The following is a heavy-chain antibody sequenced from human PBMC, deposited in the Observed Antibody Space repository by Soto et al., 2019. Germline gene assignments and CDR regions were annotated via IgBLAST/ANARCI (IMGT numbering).Heavy chain of an antibody. CDR2: ISAYNGNT. V-gene: IGHV1-18*01. J-gene: IGHJ4*02. Sequence: GASVKVSCKASGYTFTSYGISWVRQAPGQGLEWMGWISAYNGNTNYAQKLQGRVTMTTDTSTSTAYMELRSLRSDDTAVYYCARDQGITIFGVVRIPGYWGQGTLVTVSS. CDR3: ARDQGITIFGVVRIPGY. CDR1: GYTFTSYG. D-gene: IGHD3-3*01.